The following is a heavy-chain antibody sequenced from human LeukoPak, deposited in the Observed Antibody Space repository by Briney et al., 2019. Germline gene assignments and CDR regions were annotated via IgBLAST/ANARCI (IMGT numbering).Heavy chain of an antibody. CDR1: GYTFTNYG. Sequence: GASVKVSCKASGYTFTNYGISWVRQAPGQGLEWMGWISAYNGNTNYAQKLQGRVTMTTDTSTSTAYMELRSLTSDDTAVYYCARVYYYDRADAFDIWGQGTMVTVSS. D-gene: IGHD3-22*01. V-gene: IGHV1-18*01. CDR2: ISAYNGNT. CDR3: ARVYYYDRADAFDI. J-gene: IGHJ3*02.